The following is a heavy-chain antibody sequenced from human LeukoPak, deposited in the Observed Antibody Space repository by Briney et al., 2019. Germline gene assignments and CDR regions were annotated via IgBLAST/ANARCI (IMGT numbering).Heavy chain of an antibody. CDR2: ISGSGGST. CDR3: AKVDLDWRFYHYFDY. J-gene: IGHJ4*02. CDR1: GFTFSSYA. Sequence: GGSLRLSCAASGFTFSSYAMSWVRQAPGKGLEWVSAISGSGGSTYYADSVKGRFTISRDNSKNTLYLQMNSLRAEDTAVYYCAKVDLDWRFYHYFDYWGQGTLVTVSS. V-gene: IGHV3-23*01. D-gene: IGHD3-3*01.